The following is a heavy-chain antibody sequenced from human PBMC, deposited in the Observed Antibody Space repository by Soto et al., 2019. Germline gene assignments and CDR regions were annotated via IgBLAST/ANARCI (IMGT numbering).Heavy chain of an antibody. V-gene: IGHV3-23*01. CDR3: ARGEEQIFWFFDL. D-gene: IGHD2-15*01. Sequence: DVQLLESGGGLVQPGGSLRLSGGASGFIFSIYARSWVRQAPGKGLEWVSAINGDSSGMYYADSVRGRFTISRDNSENTLYLQMNSLRAEDTAIYFCARGEEQIFWFFDLWGRGTLVSVSS. CDR1: GFIFSIYA. CDR2: INGDSSGM. J-gene: IGHJ2*01.